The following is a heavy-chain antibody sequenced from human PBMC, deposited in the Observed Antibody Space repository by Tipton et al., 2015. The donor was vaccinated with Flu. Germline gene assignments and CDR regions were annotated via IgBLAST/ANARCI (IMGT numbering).Heavy chain of an antibody. V-gene: IGHV3-30*04. D-gene: IGHD5-24*01. CDR2: ISKDGSAK. J-gene: IGHJ4*02. CDR3: ARDAGYSVNWQPGGY. Sequence: RSLRLSCAASGFVFSTHAMHWVRLAPGKGLEWVAVISKDGSAKYYAESVQGRFTISRDNSRNTLYLQLSSLRPEDTSMFYCARDAGYSVNWQPGGYWGQGTLVTDSS. CDR1: GFVFSTHA.